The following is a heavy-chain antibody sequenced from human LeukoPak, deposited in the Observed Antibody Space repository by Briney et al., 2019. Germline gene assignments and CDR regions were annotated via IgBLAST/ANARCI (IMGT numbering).Heavy chain of an antibody. D-gene: IGHD6-13*01. V-gene: IGHV3-30*03. CDR3: ARIGYSISWSGDY. CDR2: ISSDGNNK. Sequence: GGSLRLSCAASGFTFSSYGMHWVRQAPGKGLEWVALISSDGNNKYYAGSVKGRFSISRDNSKNTLYLQMNTLRAEDTAVYYCARIGYSISWSGDYWGQGSLVTVSS. J-gene: IGHJ4*02. CDR1: GFTFSSYG.